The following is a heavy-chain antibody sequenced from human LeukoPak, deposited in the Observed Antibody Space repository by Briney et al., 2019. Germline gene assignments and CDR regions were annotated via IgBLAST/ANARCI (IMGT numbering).Heavy chain of an antibody. V-gene: IGHV7-4-1*02. J-gene: IGHJ4*02. Sequence: ASVKVSCKASGYRFTNYAMNWVRQAPGQGLEWMGWINTNTGNPTYGQGFTGRFVFSLETSVSTAYLQINSLKAEDTAVYYCARGGGGAVVPALWGQGTLITVSS. CDR2: INTNTGNP. D-gene: IGHD2-2*01. CDR3: ARGGGGAVVPAL. CDR1: GYRFTNYA.